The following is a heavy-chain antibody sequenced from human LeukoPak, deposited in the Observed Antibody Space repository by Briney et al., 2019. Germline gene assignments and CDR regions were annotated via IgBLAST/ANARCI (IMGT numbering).Heavy chain of an antibody. CDR1: GGSIISYY. J-gene: IGHJ4*02. CDR2: IYYSGST. V-gene: IGHV4-59*01. Sequence: SETLSLTCTVSGGSIISYYWSWIRQPPGKGLEWIGYIYYSGSTYYNPSLKSRVTMSVDTSKNQFSLNLRSVTAADTAVYYCARDYGPSRGFDYWGQGTLVTVSS. D-gene: IGHD3-10*01. CDR3: ARDYGPSRGFDY.